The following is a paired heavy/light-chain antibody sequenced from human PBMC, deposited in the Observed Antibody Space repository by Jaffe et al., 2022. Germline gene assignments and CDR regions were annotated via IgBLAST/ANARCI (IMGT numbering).Light chain of an antibody. Sequence: EIVLTQSPGTLSLSPGERATLSCRASQSVSSNYLAWYQQKPGQAPRLLIYGASSRATGIPDRFGGSGSGTDFTLTISRLEPEDFAVYYCQQYGSSPLTFGGGTKVEIK. CDR1: QSVSSNY. V-gene: IGKV3-20*01. CDR3: QQYGSSPLT. J-gene: IGKJ4*01. CDR2: GAS.
Heavy chain of an antibody. CDR1: GFTVSNNY. CDR2: IYSGDRT. D-gene: IGHD3-3*01. J-gene: IGHJ4*02. CDR3: ARVRGFWSGYYTGYFDY. Sequence: EVQLVETGGGLIQPGGSLRLSCAASGFTVSNNYMSWVRQAPGKGLEWVSVIYSGDRTYYADSVKGRVTISRDNSKNTLYLQMNSLRAEDTAVYYCARVRGFWSGYYTGYFDYWGQGTLVTVSS. V-gene: IGHV3-53*02.